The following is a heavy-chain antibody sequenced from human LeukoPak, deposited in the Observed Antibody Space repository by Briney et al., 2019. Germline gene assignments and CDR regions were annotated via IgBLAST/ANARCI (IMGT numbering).Heavy chain of an antibody. Sequence: ASVKVSCKASGYTFTSYGISWVRQAPGQGLEWMGWISAYNGNTNYAQKLQGRVTMTTDTSTSTAYMELRSLRSDDTAVYYCAKGAATDRLIPPIDWGQGTLVIVSS. CDR1: GYTFTSYG. D-gene: IGHD6-25*01. CDR2: ISAYNGNT. J-gene: IGHJ4*02. V-gene: IGHV1-18*01. CDR3: AKGAATDRLIPPID.